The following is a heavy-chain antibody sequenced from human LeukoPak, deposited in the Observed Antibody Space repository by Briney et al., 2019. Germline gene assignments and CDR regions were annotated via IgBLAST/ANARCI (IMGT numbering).Heavy chain of an antibody. Sequence: ASLKVSCKASGYTFTGYYMHWVRQAPGQGLEWMGGVIHSSGGTIYAQKFQGRVTMTRDTSINTAYMELSRLRSDDTAVYFCARDLAAAIQYYFDCWRQGTLVTVSS. CDR2: VIHSSGGT. J-gene: IGHJ4*02. CDR1: GYTFTGYY. CDR3: ARDLAAAIQYYFDC. D-gene: IGHD2-21*02. V-gene: IGHV1-2*02.